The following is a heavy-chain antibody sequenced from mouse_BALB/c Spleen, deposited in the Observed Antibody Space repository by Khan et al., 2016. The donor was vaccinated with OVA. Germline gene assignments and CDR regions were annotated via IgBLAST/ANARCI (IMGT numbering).Heavy chain of an antibody. CDR1: GYSFTSGYY. CDR3: ARDDYGSSYYFDY. Sequence: EVQLVESGPGLVKPSQSLSLTCSVTGYSFTSGYYWNWIRQFPGNKLEWMGYISYDGSNNYNPSLKNRISITRDTSKNQFFLKLNSVTTEDTATYDRARDDYGSSYYFDYWGQGTTLTVS. J-gene: IGHJ2*01. D-gene: IGHD1-1*01. CDR2: ISYDGSN. V-gene: IGHV3-6*02.